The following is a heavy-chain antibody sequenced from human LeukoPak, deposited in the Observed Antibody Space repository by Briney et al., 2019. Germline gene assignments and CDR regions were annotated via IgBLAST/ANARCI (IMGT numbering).Heavy chain of an antibody. Sequence: PGGSLRLSCEASGYIFPNYWIGWVRQVPGKGLDWMGLIHPGASDTRYSPSFQGQVTISVDKSITTAYLQWSSLQASDTAIYFCARVVVVTSTHWYFDLWGRGSLVTVFS. V-gene: IGHV5-51*01. D-gene: IGHD2-21*02. J-gene: IGHJ2*01. CDR1: GYIFPNYW. CDR2: IHPGASDT. CDR3: ARVVVVTSTHWYFDL.